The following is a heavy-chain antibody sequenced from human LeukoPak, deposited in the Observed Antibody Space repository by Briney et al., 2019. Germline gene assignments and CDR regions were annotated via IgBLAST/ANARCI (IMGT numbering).Heavy chain of an antibody. J-gene: IGHJ6*03. D-gene: IGHD5/OR15-5a*01. CDR2: ISSSSYI. CDR3: ARDSTFFSTIYYMDV. Sequence: GRSLRLSCAASGLPFSSYCVNWARQAPGKGREWVSSISSSSYIYYADSVKGRFTISRDNAKNSLYLQMNSLRAEDTAVYYCARDSTFFSTIYYMDVWGKGTTVTVSS. CDR1: GLPFSSYC. V-gene: IGHV3-21*01.